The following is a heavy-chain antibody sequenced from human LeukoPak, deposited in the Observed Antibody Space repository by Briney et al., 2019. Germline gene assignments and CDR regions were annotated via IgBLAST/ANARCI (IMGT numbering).Heavy chain of an antibody. Sequence: SETLSLTCSVSGGSIRSSSYYWDWIRQPPGKGPEWIGSSYYSGSTYYNPSLKSRVTISVDTSKNQFSLKLSSVTAADTAVYYCARKDYGDFYFDYWGQGTLVTVSS. CDR1: GGSIRSSSYY. D-gene: IGHD4-17*01. CDR2: SYYSGST. V-gene: IGHV4-39*01. J-gene: IGHJ4*02. CDR3: ARKDYGDFYFDY.